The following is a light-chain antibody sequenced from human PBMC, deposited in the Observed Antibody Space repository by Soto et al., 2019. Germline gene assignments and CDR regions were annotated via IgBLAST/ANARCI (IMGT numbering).Light chain of an antibody. CDR1: QGVTNY. V-gene: IGKV1-9*01. J-gene: IGKJ4*01. CDR2: AAS. CDR3: QQLNSYPLT. Sequence: DIQLTQSPSFLSASVGDRVTITCRASQGVTNYLAWYQQNPGKAPKLLIYAASTLQSGVPSRFSGSGSGTEFTLTIGSLQPEDSATYYCQQLNSYPLTFGGGTRVEIK.